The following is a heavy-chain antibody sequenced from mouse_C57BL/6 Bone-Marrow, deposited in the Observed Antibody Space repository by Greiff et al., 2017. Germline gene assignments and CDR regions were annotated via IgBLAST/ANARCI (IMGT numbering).Heavy chain of an antibody. CDR1: GYAFTNYL. CDR3: ASAKNWDSGFAY. CDR2: INPGSGGT. J-gene: IGHJ3*01. Sequence: QVQLKQSGAELVRPGTSVKVSCKASGYAFTNYLIEWVKQRPGQGLEWIGVINPGSGGTNYNEKFKGKATLTADKSSSTAYMQLSSLTSEDSAVDFCASAKNWDSGFAYWGQGTLVTVSA. V-gene: IGHV1-54*01. D-gene: IGHD4-1*01.